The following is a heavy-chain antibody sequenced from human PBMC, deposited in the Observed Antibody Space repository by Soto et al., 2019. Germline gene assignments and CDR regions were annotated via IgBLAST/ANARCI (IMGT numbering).Heavy chain of an antibody. D-gene: IGHD6-13*01. CDR2: IYYRGNI. J-gene: IGHJ5*02. Sequence: QVQLQESGPGLVKPSETLSLTCTVSGDSVTSRSYYWTWVRQPPGKGLEWIGYIYYRGNINYNPAPKSRFTISVDTSTNQFSLKLTSVTAADTAIYYCARGKIAASGTKFDPWGQGILVTVSS. V-gene: IGHV4-61*01. CDR1: GDSVTSRSYY. CDR3: ARGKIAASGTKFDP.